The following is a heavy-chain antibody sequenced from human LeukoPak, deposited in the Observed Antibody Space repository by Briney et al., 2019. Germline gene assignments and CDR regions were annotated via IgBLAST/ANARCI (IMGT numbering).Heavy chain of an antibody. CDR1: GFTVSSNY. J-gene: IGHJ4*02. D-gene: IGHD1-26*01. CDR2: IYSGGST. V-gene: IGHV3-53*01. Sequence: GGSLRLSCAASGFTVSSNYMSWVRQAPGKGLEWVSVIYSGGSTYYADSVKGRFTISRDNSKNTLYLQMNSLRAEDTAVYYCAGMGSGSLSPVAYWGQGTLVTVSS. CDR3: AGMGSGSLSPVAY.